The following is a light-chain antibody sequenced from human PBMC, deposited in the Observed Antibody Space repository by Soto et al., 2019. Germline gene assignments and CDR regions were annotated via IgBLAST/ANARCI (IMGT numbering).Light chain of an antibody. Sequence: QSALTQPASVSGSPGQSITISCTGTSNDVGAYSYVSWYQQLPGKAPKLIIYDVINRPSGISPRFSGSKSGSTASLTISGLQAEDGADYYRSSYIKGRTVVFGGGTKLTVL. V-gene: IGLV2-14*03. CDR3: SSYIKGRTVV. J-gene: IGLJ2*01. CDR2: DVI. CDR1: SNDVGAYSY.